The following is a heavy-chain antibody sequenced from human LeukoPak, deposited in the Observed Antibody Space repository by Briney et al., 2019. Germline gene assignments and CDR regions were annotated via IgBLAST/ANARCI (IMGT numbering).Heavy chain of an antibody. V-gene: IGHV3-30*02. Sequence: GGSLRLSCAASTFTFSSYGMHWVRQAPGKGLEWVAFIQYDGSKRYYADSVKGRFTISSDNSKNTLYLQMNSLRPEDTALYYCANTMYGSAWSPFDYWGRGTLVTVSS. CDR2: IQYDGSKR. D-gene: IGHD6-19*01. CDR3: ANTMYGSAWSPFDY. CDR1: TFTFSSYG. J-gene: IGHJ4*02.